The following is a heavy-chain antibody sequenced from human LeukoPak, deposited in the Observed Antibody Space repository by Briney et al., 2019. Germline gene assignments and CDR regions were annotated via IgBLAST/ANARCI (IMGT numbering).Heavy chain of an antibody. Sequence: SEALSLACTVSGGSISSSSYYWGWIRQPPGKGLEWIGSIYYSGRTYYNPSLKSRVTISVDTYKNQFSLNLSSVTAADTAVYYCARHPLDRSSKNWFDPWGQGTLVTVSS. CDR3: ARHPLDRSSKNWFDP. V-gene: IGHV4-39*01. D-gene: IGHD1-26*01. CDR1: GGSISSSSYY. CDR2: IYYSGRT. J-gene: IGHJ5*02.